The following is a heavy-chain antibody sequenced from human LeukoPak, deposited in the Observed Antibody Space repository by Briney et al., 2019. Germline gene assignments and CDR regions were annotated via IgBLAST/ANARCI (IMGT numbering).Heavy chain of an antibody. J-gene: IGHJ6*03. V-gene: IGHV4-39*07. CDR2: MYYSGST. CDR1: GGSITSRTYY. Sequence: PSETLSLTCTVSGGSITSRTYYWGWIRQAPGKGLEWVGSMYYSGSTYYDTSLKSRVTISVDTSKNQFSLKLSSVTASDTAVYYCARLFPYYYHYMDVWGKGTTDTVSS. D-gene: IGHD2-21*01. CDR3: ARLFPYYYHYMDV.